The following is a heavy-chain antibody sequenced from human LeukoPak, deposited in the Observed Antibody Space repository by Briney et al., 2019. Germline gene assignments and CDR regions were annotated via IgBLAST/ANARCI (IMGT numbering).Heavy chain of an antibody. CDR2: INHSGST. CDR3: ARDSLAYSSSWYPVDY. J-gene: IGHJ4*02. V-gene: IGHV4-34*01. Sequence: SETLSLTCAVYGGSFSGYYWSWIRQPPGQGLEWIGEINHSGSTNYNPSLKSRVTISVDTSKNQFSLKLSSVTAADTAVYYCARDSLAYSSSWYPVDYWGQGTLVTVSS. CDR1: GGSFSGYY. D-gene: IGHD6-13*01.